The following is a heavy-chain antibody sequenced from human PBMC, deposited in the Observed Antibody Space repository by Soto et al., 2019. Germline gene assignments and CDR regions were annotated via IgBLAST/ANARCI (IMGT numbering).Heavy chain of an antibody. CDR1: GYSFTSYC. V-gene: IGHV5-51*07. D-gene: IGHD5-12*01. CDR3: ARSMATIDNLDY. CDR2: IFPGDSDT. J-gene: IGHJ4*03. Sequence: PGESRKISCKGSGYSFTSYCIGWVHQMPGKGLEWMGIIFPGDSDTRYSPSFQGQVTISADKSISTAYLQWSSLRASDTAMYCCARSMATIDNLDYCGQGTLVTVSS.